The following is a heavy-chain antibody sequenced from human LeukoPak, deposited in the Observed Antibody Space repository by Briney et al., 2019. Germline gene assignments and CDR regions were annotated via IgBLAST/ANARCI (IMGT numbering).Heavy chain of an antibody. CDR3: VRRVVGTPEY. CDR2: ISNHDGSST. J-gene: IGHJ4*02. CDR1: GFRFNDYV. D-gene: IGHD2-15*01. Sequence: PGGSLRLSCAASGFRFNDYVMTWVRQAPGKGLEWVSAISNHDGSSTDYADSVKGRFTISRDNSKNMVYLQLNSLRAEDTALYYCVRRVVGTPEYWGLGTLVTVSS. V-gene: IGHV3-23*01.